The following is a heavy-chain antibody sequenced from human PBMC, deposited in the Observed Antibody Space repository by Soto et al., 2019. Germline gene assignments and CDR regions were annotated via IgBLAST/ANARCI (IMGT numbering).Heavy chain of an antibody. Sequence: QVQLVQSGAEVKKPGASVKVSCKASGYTFTSYDINWVRQATGQGLEWMGWMNPNSGNTGYAQKFQGRVTMTRNTSISTAYIELSSLRSEDTAVYYCAKHDYSNYYYYYGMDVWGQGTTVTVSS. V-gene: IGHV1-8*01. CDR1: GYTFTSYD. CDR3: AKHDYSNYYYYYGMDV. CDR2: MNPNSGNT. D-gene: IGHD4-4*01. J-gene: IGHJ6*02.